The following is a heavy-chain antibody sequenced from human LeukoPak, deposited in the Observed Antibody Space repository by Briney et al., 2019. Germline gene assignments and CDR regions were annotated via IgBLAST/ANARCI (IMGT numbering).Heavy chain of an antibody. CDR1: GFTFSSYW. D-gene: IGHD3-22*01. J-gene: IGHJ4*01. V-gene: IGHV3-74*01. Sequence: GGSLRLSCAASGFTFSSYWMHWVRQAPGKGLVWVSRINSVRSSRSYADSVKGTFTSSRDNAKTTLYLQMNSLKDEDTDVYSCSCLHGYLSSGSYLDYWGPRTLVSASS. CDR2: INSVRSSR. CDR3: SCLHGYLSSGSYLDY.